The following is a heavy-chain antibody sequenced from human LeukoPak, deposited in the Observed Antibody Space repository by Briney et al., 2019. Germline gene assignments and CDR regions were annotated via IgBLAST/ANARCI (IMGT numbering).Heavy chain of an antibody. V-gene: IGHV3-21*01. D-gene: IGHD3-22*01. CDR3: ARRRSSGYLDY. CDR2: IGSSSSYI. Sequence: PRGSLRLSCAASGFPFSSYSMNWVRQAPGKGLEWVSSIGSSSSYIYYADSVKGRFTISRDNAKNSLYLQMNSLRAEDTAVYYCARRRSSGYLDYWGQGTLVTVSS. CDR1: GFPFSSYS. J-gene: IGHJ4*02.